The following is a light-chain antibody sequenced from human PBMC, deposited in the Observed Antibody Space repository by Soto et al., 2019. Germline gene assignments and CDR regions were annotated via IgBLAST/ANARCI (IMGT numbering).Light chain of an antibody. V-gene: IGKV3-15*01. CDR2: GAS. CDR3: QQYDSWRYT. J-gene: IGKJ2*01. CDR1: QSVSRT. Sequence: EIVMTQSPASLSVSPGERATLSCRASQSVSRTLAWYQQKPGQAPRLLIYGASTRATGIPARFSGRGSGTDFTLTISSLQSEDFAVYYCQQYDSWRYTFCQGTKLEIK.